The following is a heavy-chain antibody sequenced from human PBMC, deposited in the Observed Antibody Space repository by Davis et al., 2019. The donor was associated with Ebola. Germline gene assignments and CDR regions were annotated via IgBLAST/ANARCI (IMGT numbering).Heavy chain of an antibody. CDR2: ISSSSSYI. Sequence: GESLKISCSASGFTFSSYSMNWVRQAPGKGLEWVSCISSSSSYIYYADSVKGRFTISRDTAKNSLYLKMNSLRAEDTAVYYCAKGKQWLAYYFDYWGQGTLVTVSS. V-gene: IGHV3-21*01. J-gene: IGHJ4*02. D-gene: IGHD6-19*01. CDR1: GFTFSSYS. CDR3: AKGKQWLAYYFDY.